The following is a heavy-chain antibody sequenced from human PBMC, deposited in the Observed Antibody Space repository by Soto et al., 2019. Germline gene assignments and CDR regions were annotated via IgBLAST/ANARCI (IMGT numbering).Heavy chain of an antibody. CDR1: GFTFSTYG. D-gene: IGHD3-22*01. J-gene: IGHJ4*02. CDR2: ISHEGSNK. CDR3: AKEYYYDGSGYSH. V-gene: IGHV3-30*18. Sequence: QVQLAESGGGVVQPGRSLRLSCAASGFTFSTYGMHWVRQAPGKGLDWVAIISHEGSNKYYADSVKGRFTISRDNSKDTLFLQMNSLRAEDTAVYYCAKEYYYDGSGYSHWGQGTLVTVSS.